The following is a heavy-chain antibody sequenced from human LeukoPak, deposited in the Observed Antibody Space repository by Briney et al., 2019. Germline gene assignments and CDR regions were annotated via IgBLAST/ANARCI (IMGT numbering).Heavy chain of an antibody. J-gene: IGHJ4*02. CDR3: ARVGGATAVTMYFEY. V-gene: IGHV3-48*02. D-gene: IGHD1-26*01. CDR2: MTTSGNTI. Sequence: PGGSLRLSCAASGFTLSSFWMAWVRQAPGKGLEWLSFMTTSGNTIFYAESVKDRFTISRDNAKKSLYLQMNSLRDEDTAVYYCARVGGATAVTMYFEYWGQGTLVTVTS. CDR1: GFTLSSFW.